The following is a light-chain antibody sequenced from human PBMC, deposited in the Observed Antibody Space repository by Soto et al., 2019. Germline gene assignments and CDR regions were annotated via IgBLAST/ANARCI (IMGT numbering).Light chain of an antibody. Sequence: IQMTQSPSSLSASVGDRVTITCQANQDITNSLNWYQQIPGKAPKLLIYGASNLVTGVPSSFSGRGSGTAFTFTISSLQPEDIATYYCQHYHNLPLTFGGGTKVEIK. CDR2: GAS. CDR3: QHYHNLPLT. V-gene: IGKV1-33*01. CDR1: QDITNS. J-gene: IGKJ4*01.